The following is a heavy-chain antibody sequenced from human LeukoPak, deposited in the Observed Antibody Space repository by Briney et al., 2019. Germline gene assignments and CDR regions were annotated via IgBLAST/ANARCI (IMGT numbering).Heavy chain of an antibody. J-gene: IGHJ4*02. Sequence: GGSLRLSCVASAFSFSNYGMHWVRQAPGKGLEWVSAISGSGGDLYYADSVKGRFTISRDNSKNTLFLQMSSLRAEDTAVYYCAKRGYYYESSGFYYLDSWGQGTLVTVSA. CDR2: ISGSGGDL. CDR1: AFSFSNYG. CDR3: AKRGYYYESSGFYYLDS. D-gene: IGHD3-22*01. V-gene: IGHV3-23*01.